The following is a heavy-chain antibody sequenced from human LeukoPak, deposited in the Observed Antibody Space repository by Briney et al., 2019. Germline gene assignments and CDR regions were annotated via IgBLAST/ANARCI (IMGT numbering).Heavy chain of an antibody. Sequence: GGSLRLSCGASGFTFSSCGMHWVRQAPGKGLEWVALISYDGSEIYYADSVSGRFTISRENSKNTVYLQMNSLRAEDTAVYYCAKDLSWSLDYWGQGTLVTVSS. CDR1: GFTFSSCG. D-gene: IGHD6-13*01. J-gene: IGHJ4*02. CDR3: AKDLSWSLDY. CDR2: ISYDGSEI. V-gene: IGHV3-30*18.